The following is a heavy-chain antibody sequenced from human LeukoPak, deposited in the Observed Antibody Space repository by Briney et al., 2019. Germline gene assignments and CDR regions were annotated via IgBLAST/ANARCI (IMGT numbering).Heavy chain of an antibody. D-gene: IGHD3-3*01. CDR2: IYTSGST. J-gene: IGHJ4*02. Sequence: SETLSLTCTVSGGSISSYYWSWIRQPPGKGLEWNGYIYTSGSTNYNPSLKSRVTISVATSTTQFSLKPSSVTAADTAVYSCARHLGGRSISPFDYWGQGTLVTVSS. CDR3: ARHLGGRSISPFDY. V-gene: IGHV4-4*09. CDR1: GGSISSYY.